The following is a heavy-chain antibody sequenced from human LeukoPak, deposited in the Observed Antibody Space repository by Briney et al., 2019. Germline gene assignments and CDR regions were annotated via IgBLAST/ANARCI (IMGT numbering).Heavy chain of an antibody. V-gene: IGHV4-39*07. J-gene: IGHJ4*02. CDR1: GDSISSSSYY. Sequence: SETLSLTCTVSGDSISSSSYYWGWIRQPPGKGLEWIGSISYSGSTYYNPSLKSRVTMSVDTSKNQFSLKLNSVTAADTALYYCAREIRGYSYGLEDYWGQGTLVTVSS. CDR3: AREIRGYSYGLEDY. D-gene: IGHD5-18*01. CDR2: ISYSGST.